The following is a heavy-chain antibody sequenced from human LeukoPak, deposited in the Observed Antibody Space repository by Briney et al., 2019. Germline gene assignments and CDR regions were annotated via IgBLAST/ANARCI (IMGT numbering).Heavy chain of an antibody. Sequence: GGSLRLSCAAPGFTFSKYWMLWVRQAPGKGLESVSRINTDGTVTTYADSVKGRFTVSRDNADNTMFLQMNSVRDEDTAVYYCATRQWLAPPPDSWGQGTPVTVSS. V-gene: IGHV3-74*01. CDR1: GFTFSKYW. CDR2: INTDGTVT. D-gene: IGHD6-19*01. CDR3: ATRQWLAPPPDS. J-gene: IGHJ4*02.